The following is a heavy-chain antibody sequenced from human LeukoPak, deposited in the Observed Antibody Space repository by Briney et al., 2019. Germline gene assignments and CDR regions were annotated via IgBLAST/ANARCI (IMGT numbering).Heavy chain of an antibody. CDR3: VKGLRPLDV. V-gene: IGHV3-23*01. Sequence: GGSLRLSCAASGFSFSAYAMTWVRQAPGKGLEWVSTISFGGTFYADSVKSRFILSRDDSKDTLWLQMDRLRPEDTALYYCVKGLRPLDVWGEGTTVTVSS. D-gene: IGHD6-6*01. J-gene: IGHJ6*04. CDR1: GFSFSAYA. CDR2: ISFGGT.